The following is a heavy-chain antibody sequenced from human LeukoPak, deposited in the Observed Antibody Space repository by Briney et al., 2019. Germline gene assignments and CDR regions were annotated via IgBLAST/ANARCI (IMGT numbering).Heavy chain of an antibody. CDR1: GFTFSSYD. V-gene: IGHV3-13*01. J-gene: IGHJ4*02. CDR2: IGTAGDT. CDR3: ARGVTNERFDY. Sequence: PGGSLRLSCAASGFTFSSYDMHWVRQATGKGLEWVSAIGTAGDTYYPGSVKGRFTISRENAKNSLYLQMNSLRAGDTAVYYCARGVTNERFDYWGEGTLVTVSS. D-gene: IGHD2-21*02.